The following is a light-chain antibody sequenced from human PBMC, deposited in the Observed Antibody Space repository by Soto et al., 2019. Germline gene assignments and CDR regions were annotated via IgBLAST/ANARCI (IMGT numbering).Light chain of an antibody. CDR2: GAS. CDR1: ESISSHY. J-gene: IGKJ3*01. Sequence: EVVLMQSPDTLSLSPGERATLSCRASESISSHYIAWYQHKPGQAPRLLIFGASTRATGIPDRFSGSWSGTDFTLTISRLEPEGFAMYYCQNFGDSPFTFGPGTKVDIK. V-gene: IGKV3-20*01. CDR3: QNFGDSPFT.